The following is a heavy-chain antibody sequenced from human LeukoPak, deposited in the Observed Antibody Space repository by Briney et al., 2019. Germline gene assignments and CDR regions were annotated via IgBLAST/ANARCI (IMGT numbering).Heavy chain of an antibody. CDR2: ISAYNGDT. CDR1: GSTFTSYG. J-gene: IGHJ4*02. V-gene: IGHV1-18*01. D-gene: IGHD3-9*01. CDR3: ARVSSTYYDILTAYYGY. Sequence: ASVKVSCKASGSTFTSYGISWVRQAPGQGLEWMGWISAYNGDTHYIQKLQGRVTMTTDTATSTAYMELRSPRSDDTAVYYCARVSSTYYDILTAYYGYWGQGTLVTVSS.